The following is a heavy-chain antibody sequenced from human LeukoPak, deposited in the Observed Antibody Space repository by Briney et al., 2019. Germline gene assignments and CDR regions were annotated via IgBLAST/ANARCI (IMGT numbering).Heavy chain of an antibody. D-gene: IGHD2-15*01. Sequence: SETLSLTCAAYGGSFSGYYWSWIRQPPGKGLEWIGEINHSGSTNYNPSLKSRVTISVDTSKNQFSLKLSSVTAADTAVYYCARGPIVVVVAATANWFDPWGQGTLVTVSS. CDR2: INHSGST. J-gene: IGHJ5*02. CDR1: GGSFSGYY. CDR3: ARGPIVVVVAATANWFDP. V-gene: IGHV4-34*01.